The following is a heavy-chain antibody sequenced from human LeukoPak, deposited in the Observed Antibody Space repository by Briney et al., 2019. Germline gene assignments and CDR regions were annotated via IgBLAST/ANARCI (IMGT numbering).Heavy chain of an antibody. CDR2: ISYDGSNK. J-gene: IGHJ4*02. V-gene: IGHV3-30*18. Sequence: PGRSLRLSCAASGFTFSSYGMHWVRQAPGKGLEWVAVISYDGSNKYYADSVKGRFTTSRDNSKNTLYLQMNSLRAEDTAVYYCAKDLRSSSSFRGSYWGQGTLVTVSS. CDR1: GFTFSSYG. CDR3: AKDLRSSSSFRGSY. D-gene: IGHD6-6*01.